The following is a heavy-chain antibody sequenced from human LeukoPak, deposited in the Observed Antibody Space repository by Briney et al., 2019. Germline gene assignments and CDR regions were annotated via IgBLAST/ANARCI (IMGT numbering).Heavy chain of an antibody. CDR2: MKSKSDGGTT. D-gene: IGHD3-22*01. V-gene: IGHV3-15*01. Sequence: GGSLRLSCAASGFTFSNAWMSWVRQAPGKGLEWVGRMKSKSDGGTTDYAAPVKGRFTISRDDSKNTLYLQMNSLKTEDTAVYYCTTDLSSEFSGYYSSFDYWGQGTLVTVSS. J-gene: IGHJ4*02. CDR3: TTDLSSEFSGYYSSFDY. CDR1: GFTFSNAW.